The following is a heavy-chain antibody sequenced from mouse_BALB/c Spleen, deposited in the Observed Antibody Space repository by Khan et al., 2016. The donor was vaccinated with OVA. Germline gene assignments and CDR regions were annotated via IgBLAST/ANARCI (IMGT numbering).Heavy chain of an antibody. CDR1: GYTFTNYG. CDR3: ARPPDVSYGMGY. CDR2: INTYTGEP. J-gene: IGHJ4*01. Sequence: QIQLVQSGPELKKPGETVKISCKASGYTFTNYGMNWVKQAPGKGLKWMGWINTYTGEPTYADDFKGRFAFSLETSASTAYLQINNLKNEDTATYVCARPPDVSYGMGYWGQGTSVTASS. V-gene: IGHV9-3-1*01.